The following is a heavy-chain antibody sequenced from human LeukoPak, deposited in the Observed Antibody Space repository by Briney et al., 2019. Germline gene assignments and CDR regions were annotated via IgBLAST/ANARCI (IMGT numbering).Heavy chain of an antibody. CDR3: ARDPGSSGLYGMDV. CDR1: GFTVSSNY. D-gene: IGHD6-19*01. V-gene: IGHV3-53*01. CDR2: IYSGGST. Sequence: GGSLRLSCAASGFTVSSNYMSWVRQAPGKGLEWVSVIYSGGSTYYADSVKGRFTISRDNSKNTLYLQMNSLRAEDTAVYYCARDPGSSGLYGMDVWGQGTTVTVSS. J-gene: IGHJ6*02.